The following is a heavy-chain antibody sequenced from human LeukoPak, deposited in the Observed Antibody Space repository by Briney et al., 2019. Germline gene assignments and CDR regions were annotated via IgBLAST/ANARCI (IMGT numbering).Heavy chain of an antibody. V-gene: IGHV1-2*06. Sequence: ASVKVSCKASGYTFTGYYMHWVRQAPGQGLEWMGRINPNSGGTNYAQKFQGRVTMTRDTSISTAYMELSRLRSDDTAVYYCARLSRLRDWFDPWGQGTLVTVSS. CDR2: INPNSGGT. D-gene: IGHD5-12*01. J-gene: IGHJ5*02. CDR1: GYTFTGYY. CDR3: ARLSRLRDWFDP.